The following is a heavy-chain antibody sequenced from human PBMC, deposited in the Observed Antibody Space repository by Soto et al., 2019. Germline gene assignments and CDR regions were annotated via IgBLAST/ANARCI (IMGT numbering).Heavy chain of an antibody. V-gene: IGHV1-3*01. CDR2: INAGNGKT. Sequence: ASVKVCCKASGYTFTIYAMHWVRQAPGQRLEWMGWINAGNGKTKYAQKFHGRGSVTTDTSTSTAYMELMSLRSDDTAVYYCARDTGPDSSSPLDYYYGMDVWGQGTTVTVSS. CDR1: GYTFTIYA. CDR3: ARDTGPDSSSPLDYYYGMDV. J-gene: IGHJ6*02. D-gene: IGHD6-13*01.